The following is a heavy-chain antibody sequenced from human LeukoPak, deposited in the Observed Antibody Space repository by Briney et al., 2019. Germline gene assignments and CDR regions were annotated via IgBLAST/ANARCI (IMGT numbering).Heavy chain of an antibody. CDR1: GGTFSSYA. CDR3: ALFWGPLDY. CDR2: IIPILGIA. D-gene: IGHD3-16*01. V-gene: IGHV1-69*04. Sequence: VASVKVSCKASGGTFSSYAISWVRQAPGQGLEWMGRIIPILGIANYAQKFQGRVTITADKSTSTVYMELSSLRSEDTAVYYCALFWGPLDYWGQGTLVTVSS. J-gene: IGHJ4*02.